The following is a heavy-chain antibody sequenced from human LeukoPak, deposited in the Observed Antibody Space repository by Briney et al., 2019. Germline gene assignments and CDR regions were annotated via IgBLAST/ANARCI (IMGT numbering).Heavy chain of an antibody. V-gene: IGHV4-4*02. Sequence: PSGTLSLTCAVSGGSISSSNWWSWVRQPPGKGLEWIGYIYYSGSTNYNPSLKSRVTISVDTSKNQFSLKLSSVTAADTAVYYCARRRAAAPGWFDPWGQGALVTVSS. CDR3: ARRRAAAPGWFDP. D-gene: IGHD6-13*01. J-gene: IGHJ5*02. CDR1: GGSISSSNW. CDR2: IYYSGST.